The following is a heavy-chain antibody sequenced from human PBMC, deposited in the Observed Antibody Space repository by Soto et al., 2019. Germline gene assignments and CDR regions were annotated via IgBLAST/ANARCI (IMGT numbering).Heavy chain of an antibody. D-gene: IGHD3-22*01. CDR2: IYYSGST. V-gene: IGHV4-39*01. J-gene: IGHJ5*02. CDR3: ARRRGGVVVITNWFDP. Sequence: WIRQPPGKGLEWIGSIYYSGSTYYNPSLKSRVTISVDTSKNQFSLKLSSVTAADTAVYYCARRRGGVVVITNWFDPWGQGTLVTVSS.